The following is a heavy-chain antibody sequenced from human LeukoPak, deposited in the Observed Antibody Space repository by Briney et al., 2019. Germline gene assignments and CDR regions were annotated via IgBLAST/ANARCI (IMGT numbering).Heavy chain of an antibody. CDR3: ASDILTGYYSH. Sequence: PSETLSLTCTVSGGSISSYYWSWIRQPPGKGLEWIGYIYYSGTTNYNPSLKSRVTISVDTSKNQFSLKLSSVTAADTAVYYCASDILTGYYSHWGQGTLATVSS. CDR1: GGSISSYY. J-gene: IGHJ4*02. V-gene: IGHV4-59*01. D-gene: IGHD3-9*01. CDR2: IYYSGTT.